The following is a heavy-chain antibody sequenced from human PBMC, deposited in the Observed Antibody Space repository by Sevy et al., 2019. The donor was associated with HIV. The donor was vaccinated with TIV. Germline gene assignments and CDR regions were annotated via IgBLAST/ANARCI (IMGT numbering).Heavy chain of an antibody. CDR1: GYSFTSYG. D-gene: IGHD1-26*01. CDR3: ARVRVVGATYDAFDI. Sequence: ASVKVSCKASGYSFTSYGISWVRQAPGQGLEWMGWISGYNGKTNYEQKLQGRVTITADESTSTAYMELSSLRSEDTAVYYCARVRVVGATYDAFDIWGQGTMVTVSS. J-gene: IGHJ3*02. CDR2: ISGYNGKT. V-gene: IGHV1-18*01.